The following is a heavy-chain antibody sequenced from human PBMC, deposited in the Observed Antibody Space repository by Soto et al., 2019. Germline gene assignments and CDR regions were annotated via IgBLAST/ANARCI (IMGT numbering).Heavy chain of an antibody. D-gene: IGHD2-8*01. J-gene: IGHJ4*02. CDR3: ARAYCTNGVCYRKPFGY. CDR2: INHSGST. Sequence: SETLSLTCAVSGGSISSSNWWSWVRQPPGKGLEWIGEINHSGSTNYNPSLKSRVTISVDTSKNQFSLKLSSVTAADTAVYYCARAYCTNGVCYRKPFGYWGQGTLVTVSS. CDR1: GGSISSSNW. V-gene: IGHV4-4*02.